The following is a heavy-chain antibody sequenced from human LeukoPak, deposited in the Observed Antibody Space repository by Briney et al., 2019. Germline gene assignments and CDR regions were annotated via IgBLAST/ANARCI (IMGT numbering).Heavy chain of an antibody. Sequence: GRSLRLSCAASGFTFSSYGMHWVRQAPGKGLEWVAVISYDGSNKYYADSVKGRFTISRDNSKNTLYLQMNSLRAEDTAVYYCAKEHGGGFDPWGQGTLVTVSS. CDR3: AKEHGGGFDP. CDR2: ISYDGSNK. J-gene: IGHJ5*02. CDR1: GFTFSSYG. D-gene: IGHD3-10*01. V-gene: IGHV3-30*18.